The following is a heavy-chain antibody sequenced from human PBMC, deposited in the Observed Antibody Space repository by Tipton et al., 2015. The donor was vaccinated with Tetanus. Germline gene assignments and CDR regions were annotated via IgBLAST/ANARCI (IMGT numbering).Heavy chain of an antibody. CDR2: VDDSGST. D-gene: IGHD2-21*01. CDR3: ARLTGHSMDVVDYYYFGMDV. J-gene: IGHJ6*02. Sequence: TLSLTCAVYGGSLSRYYWTWIRQPPGKGLEWIGEVDDSGSTNYSPSLKSGVTISLDTSKNQFSLKLTSVSAADTAVYYCARLTGHSMDVVDYYYFGMDVWGQGTKVTVSS. V-gene: IGHV4-34*01. CDR1: GGSLSRYY.